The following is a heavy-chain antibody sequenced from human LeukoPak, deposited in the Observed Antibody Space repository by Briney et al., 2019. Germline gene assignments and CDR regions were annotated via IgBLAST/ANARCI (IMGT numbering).Heavy chain of an antibody. CDR2: INHSGST. Sequence: PSETLSLTCAVYGGSLSGYYWSWIRQPPGKGLEWIGEINHSGSTNYNPSLKSRVTISVDTSKNQFSLKLSSVTAADKAVYYCARGTSYYGSGGSYYFDYWGQGTLVTVSS. D-gene: IGHD3-10*01. V-gene: IGHV4-34*01. CDR3: ARGTSYYGSGGSYYFDY. CDR1: GGSLSGYY. J-gene: IGHJ4*02.